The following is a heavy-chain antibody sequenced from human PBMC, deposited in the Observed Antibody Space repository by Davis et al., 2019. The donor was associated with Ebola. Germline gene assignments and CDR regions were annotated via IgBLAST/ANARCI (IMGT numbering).Heavy chain of an antibody. D-gene: IGHD1-26*01. CDR2: IYHSGST. V-gene: IGHV4-4*02. J-gene: IGHJ2*01. Sequence: MPSETLSLTCAVSGGSIGSSNWWSWVRQPPGKGLEWIGEIYHSGSTNYNPSPKSRVTISVDTSKNQFSLKLSSVTAADTAVYYCARRRGSYSRYWYFDLWGRGTLVTVSS. CDR3: ARRRGSYSRYWYFDL. CDR1: GGSIGSSNW.